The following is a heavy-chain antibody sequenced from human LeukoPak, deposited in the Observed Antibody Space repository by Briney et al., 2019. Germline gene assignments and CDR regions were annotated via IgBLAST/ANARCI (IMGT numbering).Heavy chain of an antibody. CDR2: INHSGST. Sequence: KPSETLSLTCAVYGGSFSGYYWSWIRQPPGKGLEWIGEINHSGSTNYSPSLKSRVTISVDTSKNQFSLKLSSVTAADTAVYYCARGLGYYYYMDVWGKGTTVTVSS. V-gene: IGHV4-34*01. J-gene: IGHJ6*03. CDR3: ARGLGYYYYMDV. CDR1: GGSFSGYY. D-gene: IGHD7-27*01.